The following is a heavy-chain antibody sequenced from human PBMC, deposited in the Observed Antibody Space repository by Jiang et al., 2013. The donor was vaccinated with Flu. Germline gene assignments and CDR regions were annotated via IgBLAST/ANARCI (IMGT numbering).Heavy chain of an antibody. V-gene: IGHV6-1*01. CDR3: ARESPGEWLRLGYLYFYGMDV. CDR2: TYYKSKWYN. Sequence: QSPSRGLEWLGRTYYKSKWYNDYASSVKSRVTINSDTSKNQFSLHLNSVTPEDTAVYYCARESPGEWLRLGYLYFYGMDVWGQGTTVIVSS. J-gene: IGHJ6*02. D-gene: IGHD5-12*01.